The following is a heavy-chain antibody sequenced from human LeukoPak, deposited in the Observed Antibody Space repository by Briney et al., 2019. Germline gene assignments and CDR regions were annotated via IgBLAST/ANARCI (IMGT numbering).Heavy chain of an antibody. CDR3: AKDGGHSSGWYYFDY. CDR2: ISWNSGSI. Sequence: PGGSLRLSCAASGFTFDDYAMHWVRQAPGKGLEWVSGISWNSGSIGYADSVKGRFTISRDNAKNSLYLQMYSLRAEDTALYYCAKDGGHSSGWYYFDYWGQGTLVTVSS. CDR1: GFTFDDYA. D-gene: IGHD6-19*01. V-gene: IGHV3-9*01. J-gene: IGHJ4*02.